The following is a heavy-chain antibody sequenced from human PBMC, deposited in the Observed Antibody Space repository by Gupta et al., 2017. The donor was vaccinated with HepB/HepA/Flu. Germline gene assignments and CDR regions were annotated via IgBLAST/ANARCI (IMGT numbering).Heavy chain of an antibody. Sequence: QVQLVESGGGVVQPGRSLRLSCAASGFTFSSYGMHWVRPAPGKGLEWVAVISYDGSNKYYADSVKGRFTISRDNSKNTLYLQMNSLRAEDTAVYYCAKDLEGDTASYYGMDVWGQGTTVTVSS. CDR1: GFTFSSYG. J-gene: IGHJ6*02. CDR2: ISYDGSNK. V-gene: IGHV3-30*18. D-gene: IGHD5-18*01. CDR3: AKDLEGDTASYYGMDV.